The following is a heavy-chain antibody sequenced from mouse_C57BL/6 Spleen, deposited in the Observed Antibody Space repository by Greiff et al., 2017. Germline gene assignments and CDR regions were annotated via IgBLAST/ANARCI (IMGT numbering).Heavy chain of an antibody. CDR3: ARGGDPYYWGY. Sequence: QVQLQQSGAELARPGASVKLSCKASGYTFTSYGISWVKQRTGQGLEWIGEIYPRSGNTYYNEKFKGKDTLTADKSSSNAYMELRSLTSEASAVXFVARGGDPYYWGYWGQGTTLTVSS. CDR1: GYTFTSYG. D-gene: IGHD3-3*01. CDR2: IYPRSGNT. V-gene: IGHV1-81*01. J-gene: IGHJ2*01.